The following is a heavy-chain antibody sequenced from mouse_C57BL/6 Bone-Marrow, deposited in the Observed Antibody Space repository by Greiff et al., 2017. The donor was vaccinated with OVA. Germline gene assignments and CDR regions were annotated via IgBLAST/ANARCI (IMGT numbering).Heavy chain of an antibody. CDR1: GNAFSSSW. J-gene: IGHJ4*01. D-gene: IGHD2-4*01. CDR3: ANYDSFEAMDY. Sequence: VQLQESGPELVKPGASVKISCKASGNAFSSSWMNWVKQRPGKGLEWIGRIYPGDGDTNYNGKFKGKATLTADKSSSTAYMQLSSLTSEDSAVYFCANYDSFEAMDYWGQGTSVTVSS. CDR2: IYPGDGDT. V-gene: IGHV1-82*01.